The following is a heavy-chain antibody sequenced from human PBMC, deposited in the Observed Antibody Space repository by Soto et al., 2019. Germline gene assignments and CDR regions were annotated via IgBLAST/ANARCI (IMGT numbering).Heavy chain of an antibody. J-gene: IGHJ4*01. Sequence: PSETLSLTRAVSGGPLTSRTYSWGWVRPPPGKTLEWIGTIYYHGNTYSNPSLKSRVTISVDTSNNQLSLKLRSVTAADTAVYYCARHDGFSSGWIFDYWGHGTLVTVSS. CDR2: IYYHGNT. D-gene: IGHD6-19*01. CDR3: ARHDGFSSGWIFDY. V-gene: IGHV4-39*01. CDR1: GGPLTSRTYS.